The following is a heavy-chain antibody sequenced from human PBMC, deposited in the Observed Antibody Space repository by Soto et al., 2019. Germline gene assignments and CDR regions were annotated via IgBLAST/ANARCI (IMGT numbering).Heavy chain of an antibody. J-gene: IGHJ6*02. V-gene: IGHV4-30-2*01. CDR1: GDSISSGGYS. CDR3: ARDGAWRGFDV. CDR2: IDRSGST. D-gene: IGHD1-26*01. Sequence: SETLSLTCTVSGDSISSGGYSWSWIRQPPGKGLEWVGYIDRSGSTYYNPSLQSRVTISVDRSSHQFSLSLTSVTAADTAFYYCARDGAWRGFDVWGQGTTVTV.